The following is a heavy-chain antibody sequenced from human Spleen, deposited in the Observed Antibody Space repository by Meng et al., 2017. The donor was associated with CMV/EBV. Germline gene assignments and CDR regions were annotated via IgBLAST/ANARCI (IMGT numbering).Heavy chain of an antibody. D-gene: IGHD3-3*01. J-gene: IGHJ4*02. CDR1: GFTFSSYW. V-gene: IGHV3-23*01. Sequence: GGSLRLSCAASGFTFSSYWMHWVRQAPGKGLEWVSGISGSGGSTYYADSVKGRFAISRDNSKKTLYLQMNSLRAEDTAVYYCAKDRNYDFWSGYSNDYWGQGTLVTVSS. CDR3: AKDRNYDFWSGYSNDY. CDR2: ISGSGGST.